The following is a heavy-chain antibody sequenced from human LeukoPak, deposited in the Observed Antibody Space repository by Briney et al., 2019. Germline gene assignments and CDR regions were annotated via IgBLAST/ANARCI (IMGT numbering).Heavy chain of an antibody. D-gene: IGHD1-26*01. CDR1: GSTFSSYA. J-gene: IGHJ4*02. Sequence: GGSLRLSCAASGSTFSSYAMSWVRQAPGKGLEWVSAISGSGGSTYYADSVKGRFTISRDNSKNTLYLQMNSLRAEDTAVYYCATNSGSYSRDYWGQGTLVTVSS. CDR2: ISGSGGST. V-gene: IGHV3-23*01. CDR3: ATNSGSYSRDY.